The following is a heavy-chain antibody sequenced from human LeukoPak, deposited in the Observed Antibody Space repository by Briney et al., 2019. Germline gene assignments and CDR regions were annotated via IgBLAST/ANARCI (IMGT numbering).Heavy chain of an antibody. CDR3: ARDRSSWYGYFDY. V-gene: IGHV4-34*01. CDR2: INHSGST. Sequence: SETLSHTCAVYGGSFSGYYWSWIRQPPGKGLEWIGEINHSGSTNYNPSLKSRVTISVDTSKNQFSLKLSSVTAADTAVYYCARDRSSWYGYFDYWGQGTLVTVSP. CDR1: GGSFSGYY. D-gene: IGHD6-13*01. J-gene: IGHJ4*02.